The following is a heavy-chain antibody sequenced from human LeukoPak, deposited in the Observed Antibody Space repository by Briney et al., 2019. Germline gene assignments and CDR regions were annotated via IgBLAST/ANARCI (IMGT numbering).Heavy chain of an antibody. D-gene: IGHD3-10*01. CDR2: IRSKGYGGTT. Sequence: GGSLRLSCSASGFTFGDHAMSWVRQAPGKGLEWVGFIRSKGYGGTTEYAASVEGRFSLSRDDSKSFVYLQMSSLKTEDTSVYYCTRVRSGNDFDYWGQGTLVTVSS. CDR1: GFTFGDHA. V-gene: IGHV3-49*04. J-gene: IGHJ4*02. CDR3: TRVRSGNDFDY.